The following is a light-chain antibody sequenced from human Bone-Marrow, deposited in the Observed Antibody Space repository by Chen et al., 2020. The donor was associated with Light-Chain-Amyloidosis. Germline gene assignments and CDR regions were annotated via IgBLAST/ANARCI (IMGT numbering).Light chain of an antibody. V-gene: IGLV2-14*01. J-gene: IGLJ1*01. CDR2: EVT. CDR3: SSYTITNTLV. Sequence: QSALTQPSSVSGSPGQAITISCTGTSSDVGGDNHVSWYQQHPDKAPTLMIYEVTNRPSWVPDRFSGSKSDNTASLTISGLQTEDEADYFCSSYTITNTLVFGSGTRVTVL. CDR1: SSDVGGDNH.